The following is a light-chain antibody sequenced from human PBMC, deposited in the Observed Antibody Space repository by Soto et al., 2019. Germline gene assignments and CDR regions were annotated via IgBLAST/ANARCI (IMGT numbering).Light chain of an antibody. CDR2: AAS. Sequence: DLQMTQSPSSLSASVGDRVTITCRASPSIGTYLNWYQHKLGKAPKLLIYAASSLQGGVPSRFTGSGSGTDFTLTINSLQPEDFATYFCQQSYSIPITFGQGTRLEIK. CDR1: PSIGTY. CDR3: QQSYSIPIT. V-gene: IGKV1-39*01. J-gene: IGKJ5*01.